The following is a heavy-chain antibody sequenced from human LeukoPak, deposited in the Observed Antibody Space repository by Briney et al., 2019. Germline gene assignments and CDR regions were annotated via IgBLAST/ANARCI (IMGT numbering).Heavy chain of an antibody. J-gene: IGHJ4*02. V-gene: IGHV1-69*04. CDR1: GGTFISYA. CDR2: IIPILGIA. Sequence: SVTVSFKSSGGTFISYAISWVRQAPGQGLEWMGRIIPILGIANYAQKFQGRVTITADKSTSTDYMELSSLRSEDTAVYYCARDGGSYYSPSDYWGQGTLVTVSS. D-gene: IGHD1-26*01. CDR3: ARDGGSYYSPSDY.